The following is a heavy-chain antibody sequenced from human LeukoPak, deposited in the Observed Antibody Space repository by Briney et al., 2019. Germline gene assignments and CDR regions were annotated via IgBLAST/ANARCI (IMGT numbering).Heavy chain of an antibody. J-gene: IGHJ4*02. D-gene: IGHD3-22*01. Sequence: GGSLRLSCAVSGFTFDDYAMHWVRQVPGKGLEWVSGINWNSGSIGYADSVKGRFTISRDNAKNSLYLQMNSLRAEDTALYYCAKDSSPHYDSSGYYFYWGQGTLVTVSS. CDR2: INWNSGSI. V-gene: IGHV3-9*01. CDR3: AKDSSPHYDSSGYYFY. CDR1: GFTFDDYA.